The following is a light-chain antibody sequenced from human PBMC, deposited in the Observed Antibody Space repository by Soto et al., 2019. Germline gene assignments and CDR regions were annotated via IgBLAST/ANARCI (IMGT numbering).Light chain of an antibody. CDR2: YDS. J-gene: IGLJ1*01. CDR1: NIGSKS. CDR3: QVWDSSSDHHYV. Sequence: SSELTQPPSVSVAPGKTARITCGGTNIGSKSVHWYQQKPGQAPVLVIYYDSDRPSGIPERFSGSNSGNTATLTISRVEAGDEADYYCQVWDSSSDHHYVFGTGTKLTVL. V-gene: IGLV3-21*04.